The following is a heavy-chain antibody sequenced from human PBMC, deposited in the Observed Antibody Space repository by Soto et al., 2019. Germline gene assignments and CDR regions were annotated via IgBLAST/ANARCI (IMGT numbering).Heavy chain of an antibody. V-gene: IGHV1-69*10. Sequence: ASVKVSCKASGGTFSSYAISWVRQAPGQGLEWMGGIIPILGIANYAQKFQGRVTITADKSTSTAYMELSSLRSEDTAVYYWAREPSGDGYNYGFDIWGQGTMVTVSS. CDR3: AREPSGDGYNYGFDI. CDR1: GGTFSSYA. J-gene: IGHJ3*02. D-gene: IGHD5-12*01. CDR2: IIPILGIA.